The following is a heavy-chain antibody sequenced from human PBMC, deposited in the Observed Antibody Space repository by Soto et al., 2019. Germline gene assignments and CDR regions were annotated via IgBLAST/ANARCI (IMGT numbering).Heavy chain of an antibody. V-gene: IGHV3-30*18. CDR3: AKWARDSGDYYYYGVDV. Sequence: SLRLSCVGSGLNLTTFGMHWVRQAPGRGLEWMAVISNDGSHFYYADSVKGRFTISRDNSKNTLYLQMINLRPDDTGVYYCAKWARDSGDYYYYGVDVWGQGTTVTVSS. J-gene: IGHJ6*01. CDR1: GLNLTTFG. D-gene: IGHD3-10*01. CDR2: ISNDGSHF.